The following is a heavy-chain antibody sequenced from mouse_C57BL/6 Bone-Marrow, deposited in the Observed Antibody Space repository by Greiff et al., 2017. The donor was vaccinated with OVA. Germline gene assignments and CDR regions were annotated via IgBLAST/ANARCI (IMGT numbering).Heavy chain of an antibody. CDR2: ISYDGSN. Sequence: ESGPGLVKPSQSLSLTCSVTGYSITSGYYWNWIRQFPGNKLEWMGYISYDGSNNYNPSLKNRISITRDTSKNQFFLKLNSVTTEDTATYYCARERHLGMYYWGQGTSVTVSS. V-gene: IGHV3-6*01. J-gene: IGHJ4*01. D-gene: IGHD3-1*01. CDR1: GYSITSGYY. CDR3: ARERHLGMYY.